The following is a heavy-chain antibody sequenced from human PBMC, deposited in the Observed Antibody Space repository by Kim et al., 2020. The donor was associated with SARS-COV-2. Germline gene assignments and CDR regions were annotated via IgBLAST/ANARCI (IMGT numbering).Heavy chain of an antibody. Sequence: ASVKVSCKASGYTFTGYYMHWVRQAPGQGLEWMGWINPNSGGTNYAQKFQGRVTMTRDTSISTAYMELSRLRSDDTAVYYCAGVINRDLVWRTRYYYYGMDVWGQGTTVTVSS. V-gene: IGHV1-2*02. CDR1: GYTFTGYY. J-gene: IGHJ6*02. CDR3: AGVINRDLVWRTRYYYYGMDV. D-gene: IGHD2-8*01. CDR2: INPNSGGT.